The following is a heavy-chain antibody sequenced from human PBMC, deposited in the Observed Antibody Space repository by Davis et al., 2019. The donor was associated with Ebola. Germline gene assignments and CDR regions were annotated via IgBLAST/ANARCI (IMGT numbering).Heavy chain of an antibody. J-gene: IGHJ6*02. CDR1: GFTFSGYS. D-gene: IGHD6-6*01. V-gene: IGHV3-48*01. Sequence: PGGSLRLSCAASGFTFSGYSMNWVRQAPGKGLEWVSYISSSSTIYYADSVKGRFTISRDNAKNSLYLQMNSLRAEDTAVYYCARSSIAARPGYYYGMDVWGQGTTVTVSS. CDR2: ISSSSTI. CDR3: ARSSIAARPGYYYGMDV.